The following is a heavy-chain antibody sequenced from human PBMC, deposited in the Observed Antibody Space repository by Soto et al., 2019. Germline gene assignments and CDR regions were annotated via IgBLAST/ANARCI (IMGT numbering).Heavy chain of an antibody. CDR1: GYSFKSYW. Sequence: ESLVISWXGSGYSFKSYWISWVREMPGKGLECMGRIDPSDYYANYSPSFQGQVPISVDKAMSTAYLQWSSLKASDTAMYYCARHCPREASGFSNSYYGMDVWGQGTTVTVSS. V-gene: IGHV5-10-1*04. J-gene: IGHJ6*02. CDR2: IDPSDYYA. D-gene: IGHD3-22*01. CDR3: ARHCPREASGFSNSYYGMDV.